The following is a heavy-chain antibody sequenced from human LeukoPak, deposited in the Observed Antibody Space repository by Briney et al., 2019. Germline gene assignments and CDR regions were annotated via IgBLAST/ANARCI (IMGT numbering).Heavy chain of an antibody. J-gene: IGHJ4*02. CDR2: LHFDGSTK. CDR3: ASGKSVTFGGVIVSFDY. V-gene: IGHV3-30*02. D-gene: IGHD3-16*02. Sequence: PGGSLRLSCAASGFTFNNYGVHWVRQAPGKGLEWLAFLHFDGSTKHYAVSVKGRFTISGDNSQNTVYLQMNSLRAEDTAVYYCASGKSVTFGGVIVSFDYWGQGTLVTVSS. CDR1: GFTFNNYG.